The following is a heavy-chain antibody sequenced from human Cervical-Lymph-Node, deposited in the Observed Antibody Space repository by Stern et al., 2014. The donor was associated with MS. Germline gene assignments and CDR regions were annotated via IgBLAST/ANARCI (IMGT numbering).Heavy chain of an antibody. Sequence: QVQLVESGGGLVKPGGSLRLSCTASGFTFSVHAMSWIRQAPGMGLEWISFLSSSGSTMYYATSVQGRFTISRDNAKETLYLHMHNLRAEDTAVYYCARDSGSSIFRDAFDIWGQGAMVTVSS. CDR2: LSSSGSTM. V-gene: IGHV3-11*01. D-gene: IGHD2-21*01. CDR3: ARDSGSSIFRDAFDI. J-gene: IGHJ3*02. CDR1: GFTFSVHA.